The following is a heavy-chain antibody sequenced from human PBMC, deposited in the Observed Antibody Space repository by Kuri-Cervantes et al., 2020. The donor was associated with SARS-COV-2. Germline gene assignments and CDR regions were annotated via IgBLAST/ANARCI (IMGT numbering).Heavy chain of an antibody. D-gene: IGHD3-10*01. J-gene: IGHJ4*02. CDR2: ISSGGNDI. V-gene: IGHV3-21*05. CDR1: GFTFSSYG. CDR3: ARAYGSGSYYYFDY. Sequence: GGSLRLSCAASGFTFSSYGMHWVRQAPGKGLEWISYISSGGNDIYYADSVKGRFTISRDNAKNSLYLQMNSLRAEDTALYHCARAYGSGSYYYFDYWGQGTLVTVSS.